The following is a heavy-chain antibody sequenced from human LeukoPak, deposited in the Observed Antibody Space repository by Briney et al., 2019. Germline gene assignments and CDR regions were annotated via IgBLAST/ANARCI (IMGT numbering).Heavy chain of an antibody. J-gene: IGHJ4*02. CDR2: IIGGGGST. Sequence: GGSLRLSCAASGITFTSYALSWSRQAPGKGWEWVPCIIGGGGSTYYADCGKGWFTISRDNSKNWLYLQMNSVRAEDTAVYYCAKGGGGYNYGLFDYWSQGTLVTVYS. V-gene: IGHV3-23*01. CDR3: AKGGGGYNYGLFDY. D-gene: IGHD5-24*01. CDR1: GITFTSYA.